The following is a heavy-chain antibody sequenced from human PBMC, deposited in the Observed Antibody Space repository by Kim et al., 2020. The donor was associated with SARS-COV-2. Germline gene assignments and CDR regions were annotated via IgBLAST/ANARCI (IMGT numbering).Heavy chain of an antibody. CDR3: ARDHPAEAIFVRFGELGTSWLDY. Sequence: ASVKVSCKASGYTFTSYGISWVRQAPGQGLEWMGWISAYNGNTNYAQKLQGRVTMTTDTSTSTAYMELRSLRSDDTAVYYCARDHPAEAIFVRFGELGTSWLDYWGQGTLVTVSS. J-gene: IGHJ4*02. V-gene: IGHV1-18*04. D-gene: IGHD3-10*01. CDR2: ISAYNGNT. CDR1: GYTFTSYG.